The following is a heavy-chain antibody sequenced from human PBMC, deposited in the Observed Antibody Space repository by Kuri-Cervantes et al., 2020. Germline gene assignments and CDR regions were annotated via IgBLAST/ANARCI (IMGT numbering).Heavy chain of an antibody. CDR2: INHSGGT. CDR1: GASFSPYY. V-gene: IGHV4-34*01. D-gene: IGHD3-10*01. Sequence: SQTLSLTCAVYGASFSPYYWNWIRQPPGKGLEWIGEINHSGGTNYNPSLKSRVTISVDTSKNQFSLKLSSVTAADTAVYYCARSGSGSYYRYWGQGTLVTVSS. CDR3: ARSGSGSYYRY. J-gene: IGHJ4*02.